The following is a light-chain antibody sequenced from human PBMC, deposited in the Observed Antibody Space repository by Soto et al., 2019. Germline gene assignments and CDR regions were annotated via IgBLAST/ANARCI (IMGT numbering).Light chain of an antibody. CDR2: EVS. V-gene: IGLV2-14*01. CDR1: SSDVGGYNY. J-gene: IGLJ3*02. CDR3: SSFTSGHTWV. Sequence: QSVLTQPASVSGSPGQSITISCTGTSSDVGGYNYVSWYQQHPDKAPKVIIYEVSNRPSGVSDRFFGSKSGNTASLTISGLQTEDEADYYCSSFTSGHTWVFGGGTKVTVL.